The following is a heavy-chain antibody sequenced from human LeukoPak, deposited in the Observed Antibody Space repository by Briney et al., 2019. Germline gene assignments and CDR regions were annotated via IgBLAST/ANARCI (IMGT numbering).Heavy chain of an antibody. D-gene: IGHD3-22*01. Sequence: GGSLRLSCAASGFPFSNYWMHWVRQAPGKGLVWVSRIDSDGSSTNSADSVKGRFTISRDNAKNTLYLQMNSLRAEDTAVYYCARGRYSGYYDSRSYGLGDYWGQGTLVTVSS. CDR1: GFPFSNYW. CDR3: ARGRYSGYYDSRSYGLGDY. J-gene: IGHJ4*02. CDR2: IDSDGSST. V-gene: IGHV3-74*01.